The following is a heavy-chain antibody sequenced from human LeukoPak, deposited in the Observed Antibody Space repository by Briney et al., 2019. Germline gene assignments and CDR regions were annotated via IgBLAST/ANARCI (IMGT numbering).Heavy chain of an antibody. CDR2: ISGGGDST. CDR1: GFTFSSYW. CDR3: AKTRPLDSSSWSHGDY. D-gene: IGHD6-13*01. Sequence: GGSLRLSCAASGFTFSSYWMHWVRQAPGKGLEWVSAISGGGDSTYYGDSVKGRFTISRDNSKNTLYLQMNSLRAEDTAVYYCAKTRPLDSSSWSHGDYWGQGTLVTVSS. V-gene: IGHV3-23*01. J-gene: IGHJ4*02.